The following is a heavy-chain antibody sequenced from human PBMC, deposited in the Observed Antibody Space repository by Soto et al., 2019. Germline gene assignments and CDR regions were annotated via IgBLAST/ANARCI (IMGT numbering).Heavy chain of an antibody. CDR1: GYTFSSYG. J-gene: IGHJ1*01. CDR3: AREENCSGGTCYSEYFHR. CDR2: ISAYNVNT. D-gene: IGHD2-15*01. Sequence: ASVKVSCKASGYTFSSYGITWVRQAPGQGLEWMGWISAYNVNTNYAQKFQGRVTMTTDTSTTTIYMELSSLRSDDTAIYYCAREENCSGGTCYSEYFHRWGQGTLVTVSS. V-gene: IGHV1-18*01.